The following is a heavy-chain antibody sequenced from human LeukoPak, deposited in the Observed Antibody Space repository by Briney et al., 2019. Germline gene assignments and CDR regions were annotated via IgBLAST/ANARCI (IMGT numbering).Heavy chain of an antibody. CDR3: AREYSSSSDRAFDY. V-gene: IGHV3-74*01. CDR1: GFSFSSYW. CDR2: ISSDESST. J-gene: IGHJ4*02. D-gene: IGHD6-6*01. Sequence: PGGSLRLSCAASGFSFSSYWMHWVRQAPGKGLVWVSRISSDESSTTYADSVRGRFTISRDNAKNTLYLQMNSLRVEDTAVYYCAREYSSSSDRAFDYWGQGTLVTVSP.